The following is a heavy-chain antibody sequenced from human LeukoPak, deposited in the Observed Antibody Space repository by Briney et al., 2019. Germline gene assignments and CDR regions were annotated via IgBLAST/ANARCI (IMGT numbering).Heavy chain of an antibody. CDR1: GFTFSSYY. CDR3: ARDQSYAFDI. J-gene: IGHJ3*02. Sequence: GGSLRLSCAGSGFTFSSYYMIWVRQAPGKGLEWVSYISRSSSTIYYADSVKGRFTISRDNAKNSLYLQMNSLRDEDTAVYYCARDQSYAFDIWGQGTMVTVSS. V-gene: IGHV3-48*02. CDR2: ISRSSSTI.